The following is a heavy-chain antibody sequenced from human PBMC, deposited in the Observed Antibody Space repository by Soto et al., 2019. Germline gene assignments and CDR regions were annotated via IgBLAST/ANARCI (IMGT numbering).Heavy chain of an antibody. D-gene: IGHD3-22*01. Sequence: EVQLLESGGGLVQPGGSLRLSCAASGFTFSSYAMSWVRQAPGKGLEWVSAISGSGGSTYYADSVKCRFTISRDNSKNTLYLQMNSLRAEDTAVYYCAKVDYYDSSGYEGAFDYWGQGTLVTVSS. V-gene: IGHV3-23*01. J-gene: IGHJ4*02. CDR1: GFTFSSYA. CDR3: AKVDYYDSSGYEGAFDY. CDR2: ISGSGGST.